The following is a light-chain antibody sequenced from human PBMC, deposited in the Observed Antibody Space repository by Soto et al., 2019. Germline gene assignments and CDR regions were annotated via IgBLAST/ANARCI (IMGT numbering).Light chain of an antibody. CDR2: GAS. CDR1: QSVSSCY. J-gene: IGKJ2*02. V-gene: IGKV3-20*01. CDR3: QQYGSSRT. Sequence: IVLTQSPGTLSLSPGERATLSCRASQSVSSCYLAWYQQRPAQAPRVLIYGASSRATGIPDRFSGSGSGTEFTLTISRLEPEDFSVYYCQQYGSSRTFGQGTKLEIK.